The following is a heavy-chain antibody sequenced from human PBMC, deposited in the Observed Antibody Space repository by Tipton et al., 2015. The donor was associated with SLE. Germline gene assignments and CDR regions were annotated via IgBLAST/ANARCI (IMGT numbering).Heavy chain of an antibody. CDR3: ARGLGVVVAVAFDI. V-gene: IGHV4-59*12. CDR2: IYYSGST. J-gene: IGHJ3*02. D-gene: IGHD2-15*01. Sequence: TLSLTCTVSGGSISSYYWSWIRQTPGKGLEWIGYIYYSGSTDYSPSLKSRLTISVDTSKNQFSLKLSSVTAAETSVYYCARGLGVVVAVAFDIWGQGTMVTVSS. CDR1: GGSISSYY.